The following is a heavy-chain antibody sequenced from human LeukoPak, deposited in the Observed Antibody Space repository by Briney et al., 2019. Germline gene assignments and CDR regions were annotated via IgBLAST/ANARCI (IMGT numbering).Heavy chain of an antibody. CDR1: GGSINSSSHY. Sequence: SETLSLTCTVSGGSINSSSHYWGWIRQPPGKGLECIGIIYYSGSAYNNPSLESRVTISVDTSKNQFSLKLTSVTAADTAVYYWARRGSGYYGGFDYWGQGTLVTVSS. CDR3: ARRGSGYYGGFDY. J-gene: IGHJ4*02. D-gene: IGHD3-3*01. V-gene: IGHV4-39*01. CDR2: IYYSGSA.